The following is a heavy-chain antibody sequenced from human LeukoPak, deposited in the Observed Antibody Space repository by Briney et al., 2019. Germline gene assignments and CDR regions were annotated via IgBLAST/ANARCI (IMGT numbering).Heavy chain of an antibody. CDR2: IWYDGSNK. J-gene: IGHJ4*02. CDR3: ARVTDSSGWYWYFDY. Sequence: GGSLRLSYAASGFTFSSYGMHWVRQAPGKGLEWVAVIWYDGSNKYYADSVKGRFTISRDNSKNTLYLQMNSLRAEDTAVYYCARVTDSSGWYWYFDYWGQGTLVTVSS. D-gene: IGHD6-19*01. CDR1: GFTFSSYG. V-gene: IGHV3-33*01.